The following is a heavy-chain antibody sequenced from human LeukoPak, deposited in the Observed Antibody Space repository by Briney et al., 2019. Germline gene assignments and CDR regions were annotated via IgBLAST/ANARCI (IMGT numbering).Heavy chain of an antibody. CDR1: GFTFSTYG. V-gene: IGHV3-30*03. J-gene: IGHJ4*02. CDR3: ARAVAGSNSFDY. CDR2: TSYDGSNK. D-gene: IGHD6-19*01. Sequence: PGGSLRLSCAASGFTFSTYGMHWVRQAPGQGLEWVATTSYDGSNKYYADSVKGRFTISRENAKNSLYLQMNSLRAGDTAVYYCARAVAGSNSFDYWGQGTLVTVSS.